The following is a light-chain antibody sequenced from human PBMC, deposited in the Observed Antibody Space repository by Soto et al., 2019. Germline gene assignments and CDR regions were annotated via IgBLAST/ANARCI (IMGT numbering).Light chain of an antibody. CDR2: GAS. J-gene: IGKJ4*01. Sequence: EIVLTQSPGTLPLSPGERATLSCRASQSGNSLYLASYQQKRGQAPRLLIYGASSRATGIPDRFSGSGSGTDFTLTTSRMEPKGFAVHYCHWYSGSQTFGGGTKVEIK. CDR1: QSGNSLY. V-gene: IGKV3-20*01. CDR3: HWYSGSQT.